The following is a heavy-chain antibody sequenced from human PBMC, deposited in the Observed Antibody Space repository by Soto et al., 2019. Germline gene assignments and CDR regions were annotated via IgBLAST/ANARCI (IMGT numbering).Heavy chain of an antibody. Sequence: EVQLVESGGGLVQPGGSLRLSCAASGFTFSSYWMHWVRQAPGKGLVWVSRINSDGSSTSYADSVKGRFTICRDNAKTTLYLQMNSLRAEDTAVYYCVRTSLVVAAATREDYWGQGTLVTVSS. CDR1: GFTFSSYW. V-gene: IGHV3-74*01. CDR2: INSDGSST. J-gene: IGHJ4*02. D-gene: IGHD2-15*01. CDR3: VRTSLVVAAATREDY.